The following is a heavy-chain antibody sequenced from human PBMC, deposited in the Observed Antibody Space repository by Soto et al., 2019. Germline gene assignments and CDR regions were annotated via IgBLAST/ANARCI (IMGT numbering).Heavy chain of an antibody. V-gene: IGHV4-34*01. CDR1: GGSFSGYY. J-gene: IGHJ4*02. Sequence: QVQLQQWGAGLLKPSETLSLTCAVYGGSFSGYYWSWIRQPPGKGLEWIGEINHSGSTNYNPSLKSRVTISVDTSKNQFSLKLSSVTAADTAVYYCARDSSSSCSIVYWGQGTLVTVSS. D-gene: IGHD6-6*01. CDR2: INHSGST. CDR3: ARDSSSSCSIVY.